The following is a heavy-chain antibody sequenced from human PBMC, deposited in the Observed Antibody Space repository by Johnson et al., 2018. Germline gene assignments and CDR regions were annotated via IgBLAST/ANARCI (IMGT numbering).Heavy chain of an antibody. CDR3: ARGTYGSSWGRMDV. CDR2: IYYSGSA. J-gene: IGHJ6*02. CDR1: GGSTSLYY. D-gene: IGHD6-13*01. V-gene: IGHV4-59*01. Sequence: QVQLQESGPGLVKPSETLSLTCIVSGGSTSLYYWNWIRQPPGKGLEWIGHIYYSGSAAYNPSLKSRVTLSVDTSKNQFSLSLSSVTAADTAIYFCARGTYGSSWGRMDVWGQGTMVIVSS.